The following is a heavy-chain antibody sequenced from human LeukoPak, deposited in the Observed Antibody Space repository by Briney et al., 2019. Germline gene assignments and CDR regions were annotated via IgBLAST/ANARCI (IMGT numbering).Heavy chain of an antibody. CDR2: VFYNGAT. D-gene: IGHD3-22*01. J-gene: IGHJ4*02. V-gene: IGHV4-39*07. CDR3: ARVTAGYYDSSGRIDY. CDR1: GGSISSSIYY. Sequence: SETLSLTCIVSGGSISSSIYYWAWVRQPPGKGLEWIGTVFYNGATQYSPSLRSRVTISIDTSTNQFSLKLTSVTAADTAVYYCARVTAGYYDSSGRIDYWGQGNLVTVSS.